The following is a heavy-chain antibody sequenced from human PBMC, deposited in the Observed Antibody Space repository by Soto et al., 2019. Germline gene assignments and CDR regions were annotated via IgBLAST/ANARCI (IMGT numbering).Heavy chain of an antibody. CDR3: AKGIVVVPAADYYYYGMDV. CDR2: IIPIFGTA. Sequence: ATVKVSCKASGGTFSSYAISWVRQAPGQGLEWMGGIIPIFGTANYAQKFQGRVTITADESTSTAYMELSSLRSEDTAVYYCAKGIVVVPAADYYYYGMDVWGQGTTVTVSS. D-gene: IGHD2-2*01. J-gene: IGHJ6*02. V-gene: IGHV1-69*13. CDR1: GGTFSSYA.